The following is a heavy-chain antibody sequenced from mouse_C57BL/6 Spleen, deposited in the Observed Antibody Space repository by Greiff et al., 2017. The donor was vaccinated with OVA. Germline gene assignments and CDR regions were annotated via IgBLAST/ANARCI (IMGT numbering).Heavy chain of an antibody. CDR3: VRHSLYDGYFDYYAMDY. J-gene: IGHJ4*01. CDR2: IRSKSNNYAT. Sequence: EVQLVESGGGLVQPKGSLKLSCAASGFSFNTYAMNWVRQAPGKGLEWVARIRSKSNNYATYYADSVKDRFTISRDDSESMLYLQMNNLKTEDTAMYYCVRHSLYDGYFDYYAMDYWGQGTSVTVSS. V-gene: IGHV10-1*01. D-gene: IGHD2-3*01. CDR1: GFSFNTYA.